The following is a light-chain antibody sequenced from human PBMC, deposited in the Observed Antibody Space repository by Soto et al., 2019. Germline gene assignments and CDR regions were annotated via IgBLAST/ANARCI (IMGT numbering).Light chain of an antibody. CDR1: QSISSW. J-gene: IGKJ4*01. CDR3: QQYNSYSVR. V-gene: IGKV1-5*01. Sequence: DIQMTQSPSTLSASVGDRVTITCRASQSISSWLAWYQQKPGEAPKLLIYDASSLESGVPSRFSGSGSGTEFTLTISSLQPDDFATYYCQQYNSYSVRFGGGTKVDIK. CDR2: DAS.